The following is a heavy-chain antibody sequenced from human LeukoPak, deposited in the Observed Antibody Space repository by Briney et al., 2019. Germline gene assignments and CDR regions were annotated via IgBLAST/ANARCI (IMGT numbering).Heavy chain of an antibody. J-gene: IGHJ4*02. V-gene: IGHV3-23*01. CDR2: ISGSGATT. Sequence: GGSLRLSCAASGFTFSSYAMSWVRQAPGKGLEWVSTISGSGATTFYADSVKGRFTISRDNSKNTLYLQMNSLRAEDTAVYYCAKNVRYFDLYWGQGTLVTVSS. D-gene: IGHD3-9*01. CDR3: AKNVRYFDLY. CDR1: GFTFSSYA.